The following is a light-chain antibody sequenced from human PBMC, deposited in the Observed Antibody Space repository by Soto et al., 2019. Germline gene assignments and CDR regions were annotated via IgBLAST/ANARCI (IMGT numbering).Light chain of an antibody. CDR3: QQYGSSPWT. CDR1: QSINSRS. V-gene: IGKV3-20*01. CDR2: GES. Sequence: DIVLTHSPGTLSLSPLERATLSFWSSQSINSRSLAWYQQKPGQATSIXICGESRRDTGIPDRFSGSGSGTDFTLTISRLEPEDFAVYYCQQYGSSPWTFGQGTKVDI. J-gene: IGKJ1*01.